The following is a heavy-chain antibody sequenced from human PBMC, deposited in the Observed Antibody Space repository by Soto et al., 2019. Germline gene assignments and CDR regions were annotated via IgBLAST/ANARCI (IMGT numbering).Heavy chain of an antibody. CDR1: GGTFSSYG. D-gene: IGHD3-10*01. CDR2: IIPIIGTA. J-gene: IGHJ6*02. CDR3: ARELKEPGSYYYYCLDV. Sequence: QVQLVQSGAEVKKPGSSVKVSCKASGGTFSSYGVTWVRQAPGQGLEWMGGIIPIIGTAKYAQKFQGRVTITADESTGTASMDLSSLRSEDTAVYYCARELKEPGSYYYYCLDVWGQGTTVTVSS. V-gene: IGHV1-69*01.